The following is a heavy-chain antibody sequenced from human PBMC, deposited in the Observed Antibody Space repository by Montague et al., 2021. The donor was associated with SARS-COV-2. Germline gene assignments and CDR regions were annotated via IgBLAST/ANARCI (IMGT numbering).Heavy chain of an antibody. J-gene: IGHJ5*02. Sequence: SETLSLTCAVSGGSISSDNSWSWVRQSPGKGLEWIGEIFHSGSTXYNPSRKSRVTMSVDKSKNDFSLKLSPVTAADTAMYYCARRITMVRGVTKRNNWFDPWGRGILVTVSS. CDR1: GGSISSDNS. CDR3: ARRITMVRGVTKRNNWFDP. D-gene: IGHD3-10*01. V-gene: IGHV4-4*02. CDR2: IFHSGST.